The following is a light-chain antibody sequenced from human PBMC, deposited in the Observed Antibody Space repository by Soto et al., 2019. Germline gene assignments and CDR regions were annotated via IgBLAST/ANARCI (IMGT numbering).Light chain of an antibody. CDR2: EGS. V-gene: IGLV2-23*01. J-gene: IGLJ2*01. Sequence: QSALTQPASVSGSPGQSITISCTGTTSDVGTYNFVSWYQQHPGKAPKLMIYEGSKWPSGVSNRFSGSKSGNTASLTISGLQAEDEADYYCCSYAGSSTLVVFGGGTKVTVL. CDR3: CSYAGSSTLVV. CDR1: TSDVGTYNF.